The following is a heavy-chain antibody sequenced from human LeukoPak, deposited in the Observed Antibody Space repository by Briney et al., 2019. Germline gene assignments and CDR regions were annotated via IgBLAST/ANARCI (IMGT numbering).Heavy chain of an antibody. V-gene: IGHV4-39*07. Sequence: PSETLSLTCTVSGGSISSGGYYWSWIRQPPGKGLEWIGEINHSGSTNYNPSLKSRVTILVDTSKNQFSLKLSSVTAADTAVYYCAKSIAARKSPSDWGQGTLVTVSS. CDR2: INHSGST. CDR1: GGSISSGGYY. D-gene: IGHD6-6*01. CDR3: AKSIAARKSPSD. J-gene: IGHJ4*02.